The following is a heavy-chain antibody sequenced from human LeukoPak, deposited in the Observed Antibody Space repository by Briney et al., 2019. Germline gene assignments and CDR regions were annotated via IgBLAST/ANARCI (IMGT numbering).Heavy chain of an antibody. CDR1: GFTFSTYT. D-gene: IGHD3-10*01. J-gene: IGHJ4*02. CDR2: ISGAGSGT. V-gene: IGHV3-23*01. Sequence: GGSLRFSCAASGFTFSTYTMNWVRQAPGKGLEWVSAISGAGSGTYYADFVKGRFSISRDNSKNTLYLQMNSLRAEDTAAYYCAKGTERYREVSSFDSWGQGTLVTVSS. CDR3: AKGTERYREVSSFDS.